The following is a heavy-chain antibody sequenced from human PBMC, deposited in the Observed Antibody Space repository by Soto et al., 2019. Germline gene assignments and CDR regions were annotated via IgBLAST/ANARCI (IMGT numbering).Heavy chain of an antibody. V-gene: IGHV4-34*01. J-gene: IGHJ6*02. Sequence: SETLSLTCAVYGGSLSGYYWSWIRQPPGKGLEWIGEINHSGSTNYNPSLKSRVTISVDTSKNQFSLKLSSVTAADTAVYYCASTGARPFNYCMVVLCPGTTDAVFS. CDR3: ASTGARPFNYCMVV. D-gene: IGHD3-10*01. CDR1: GGSLSGYY. CDR2: INHSGST.